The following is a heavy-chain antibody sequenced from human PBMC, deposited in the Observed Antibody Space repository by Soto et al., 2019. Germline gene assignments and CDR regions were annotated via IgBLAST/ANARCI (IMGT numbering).Heavy chain of an antibody. D-gene: IGHD3-22*01. CDR3: ARPHYDSNTFYYFFDY. CDR2: IFHGGST. CDR1: GGSFSGYF. Sequence: SETLSLTCAVYGGSFSGYFWSWIRQPPGKGLEWIGEIFHGGSTNYSPSPKSRVTISVDTSKNQFSLELSPVTAADTAVYYCARPHYDSNTFYYFFDYWGQGTLVTVSS. V-gene: IGHV4-34*12. J-gene: IGHJ4*02.